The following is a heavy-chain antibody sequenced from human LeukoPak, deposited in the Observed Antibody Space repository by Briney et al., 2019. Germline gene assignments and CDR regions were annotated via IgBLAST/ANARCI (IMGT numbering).Heavy chain of an antibody. CDR1: GASVSGSAS. D-gene: IGHD1-1*01. J-gene: IGHJ5*02. V-gene: IGHV6-1*01. CDR2: TYYRPKWYS. Sequence: SQTLSLTCAISGASVSGSASWNWIRQSPSRGLEWLGRTYYRPKWYSEYATSVKSRISINADTSENQFSLQLNSVIPEDTAVYYCARDPDSSNEWGPFDPWGQGTLVTVSS. CDR3: ARDPDSSNEWGPFDP.